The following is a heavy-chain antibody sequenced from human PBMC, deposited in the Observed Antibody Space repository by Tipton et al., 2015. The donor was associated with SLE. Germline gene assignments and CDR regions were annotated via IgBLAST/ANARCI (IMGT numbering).Heavy chain of an antibody. CDR2: IWYDGSNK. CDR3: ARGGGTTTDPFDS. Sequence: SGFTFSSYGMHWVRQAPGKGLEWVAVIWYDGSNKYYADSVKGRFTISRDNANNSLFLQMNSLRGEDTAVYYCARGGGTTTDPFDSWGQGTLVTVSS. CDR1: GFTFSSYG. D-gene: IGHD1-1*01. V-gene: IGHV3-33*01. J-gene: IGHJ4*02.